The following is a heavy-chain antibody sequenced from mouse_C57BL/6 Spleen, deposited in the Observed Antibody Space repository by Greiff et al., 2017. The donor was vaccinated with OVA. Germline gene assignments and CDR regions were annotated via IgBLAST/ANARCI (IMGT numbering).Heavy chain of an antibody. V-gene: IGHV1-69*01. Sequence: VQLQQPGAELVMPGASVKLSCKASGYTFTSYWMHWVKQRPGQGLEWIGEIDPSDSYTNYNQKFKGKSTLTVDKSSSTAYMQLSSLTSEDSAVYYCARFDYGSSLGAMDYWGQGTSVTVSS. J-gene: IGHJ4*01. CDR3: ARFDYGSSLGAMDY. CDR1: GYTFTSYW. CDR2: IDPSDSYT. D-gene: IGHD1-1*01.